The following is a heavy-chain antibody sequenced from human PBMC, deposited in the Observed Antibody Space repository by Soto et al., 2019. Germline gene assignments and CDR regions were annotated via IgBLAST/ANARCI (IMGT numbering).Heavy chain of an antibody. CDR2: IHPSGGGS. D-gene: IGHD2-21*02. V-gene: IGHV1-46*02. Sequence: GPSVKVSCKPSGYTLNTYYLHWVRQAPGQGLEWMGIIHPSGGGSTYAQKFLGRVTMTRDTSTSTVFMELSSLRSADTAVYYCARGGHIAVVTDSFDYWGKGTLVTVSS. CDR1: GYTLNTYY. J-gene: IGHJ4*02. CDR3: ARGGHIAVVTDSFDY.